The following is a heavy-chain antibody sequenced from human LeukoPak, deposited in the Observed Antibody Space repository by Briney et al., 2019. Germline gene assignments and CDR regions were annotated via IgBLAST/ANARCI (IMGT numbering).Heavy chain of an antibody. V-gene: IGHV3-7*01. CDR2: IKEDGSET. CDR1: GFTFRDYW. Sequence: GGSLRLSCAASGFTFRDYWMNWVRQAPGKGLEWVAIIKEDGSETNYVGSVKGRFTISRDNSKNSLYLQMNSLRAEDTAVYYCASPDARGWGQGTLVTVSS. CDR3: ASPDARG. J-gene: IGHJ4*02.